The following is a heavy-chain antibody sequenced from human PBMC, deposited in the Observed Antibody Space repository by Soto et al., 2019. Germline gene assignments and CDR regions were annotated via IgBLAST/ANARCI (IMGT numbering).Heavy chain of an antibody. J-gene: IGHJ1*01. CDR1: GYTFSNYG. CDR2: ISAHNGNT. D-gene: IGHD2-15*01. Sequence: ASVKVSCKASGYTFSNYGVSRVRRAPGHGLEWVGWISAHNGNTNYAQNFQGRVTMTTDTSTSTAYMELRSLRSDDTAVYYCASTVLDCSGGSCYFLQYFHHWGQGTLVTVS. CDR3: ASTVLDCSGGSCYFLQYFHH. V-gene: IGHV1-18*01.